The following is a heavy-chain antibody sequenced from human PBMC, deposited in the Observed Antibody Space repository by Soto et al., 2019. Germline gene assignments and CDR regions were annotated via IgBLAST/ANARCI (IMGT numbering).Heavy chain of an antibody. V-gene: IGHV3-23*01. CDR3: AKGGCSRSSCPGDG. CDR1: GFTFNQYA. CDR2: ISGAGGVT. D-gene: IGHD2-2*01. J-gene: IGHJ4*02. Sequence: EVQVLQSGGGLAQPGGSLRLSCAASGFTFNQYAMNWVRQAAGKGLEWVSSISGAGGVTEYADSVKGRFSISRDNLKNTFFLKRKNLRADDTAMYYCAKGGCSRSSCPGDGWGQGPLVSFSS.